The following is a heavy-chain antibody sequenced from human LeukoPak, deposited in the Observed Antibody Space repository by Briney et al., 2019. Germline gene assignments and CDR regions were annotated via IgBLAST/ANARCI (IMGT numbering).Heavy chain of an antibody. V-gene: IGHV3-74*01. Sequence: GGSLRLSCAASGFTFSSYAMHWVRQAPGKGLVWVSRINSDGISMAYADSVRGRFTISRDNAKNTLYLQMNSLRAEDTAVYYCARDVPSNRYSRTCLDVWGQGTTVTVS. CDR1: GFTFSSYA. CDR2: INSDGISM. J-gene: IGHJ6*02. CDR3: ARDVPSNRYSRTCLDV. D-gene: IGHD6-13*01.